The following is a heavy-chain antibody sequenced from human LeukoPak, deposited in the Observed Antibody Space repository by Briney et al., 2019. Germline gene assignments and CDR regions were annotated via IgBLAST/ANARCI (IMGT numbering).Heavy chain of an antibody. D-gene: IGHD5-24*01. V-gene: IGHV4-61*05. CDR3: ARRPRDGYNTSFFDL. J-gene: IGHJ2*01. CDR1: GGSISSSSYY. CDR2: IYYSGST. Sequence: SETLSLTCTVSGGSISSSSYYWSWIRQPPGKGLEWIGYIYYSGSTNYNPSLKSRVTISVDTSKNQFSLKLSSVTAADTAVYYCARRPRDGYNTSFFDLWGRGTLVTVSS.